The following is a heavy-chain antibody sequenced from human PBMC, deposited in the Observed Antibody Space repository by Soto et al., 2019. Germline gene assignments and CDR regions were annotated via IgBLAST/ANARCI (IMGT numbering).Heavy chain of an antibody. CDR2: VYPADSDP. CDR1: GYSFTRYW. CDR3: ARQYDSSGYTFDY. J-gene: IGHJ4*02. D-gene: IGHD3-22*01. Sequence: PGESLKISCKGSGYSFTRYWIGWVRQMPGKGLEWVGIVYPADSDPRYSPSFRGQVTISADKSINTAYLQWSSLKASDTAMYYCARQYDSSGYTFDYWGQGILVTVSS. V-gene: IGHV5-51*01.